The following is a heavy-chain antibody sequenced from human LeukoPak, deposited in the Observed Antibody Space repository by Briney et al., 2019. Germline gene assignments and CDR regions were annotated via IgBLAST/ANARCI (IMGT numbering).Heavy chain of an antibody. Sequence: PGGSLRLSCAASGFTFSSYAMSWVRQAPGKGLERVSAISGSGGSTYYADSVKGRFTISRDNSKNTLYLQMNSLRAEDTAVYYCAKYVAGYYYYMDVWGKGTTVTVSS. CDR3: AKYVAGYYYYMDV. CDR2: ISGSGGST. V-gene: IGHV3-23*01. D-gene: IGHD3-16*01. J-gene: IGHJ6*03. CDR1: GFTFSSYA.